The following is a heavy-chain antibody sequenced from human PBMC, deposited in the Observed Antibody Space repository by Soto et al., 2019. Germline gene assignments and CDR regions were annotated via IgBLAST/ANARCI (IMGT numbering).Heavy chain of an antibody. CDR3: ARGGVVVVPAAMGYYYGMDV. V-gene: IGHV1-69*01. Sequence: QVQLVQSGAEVKKPGSSVKVSCKASGGTFSSYAISWVRQAPGQGLEWMGGIIPIFGTANYAQKFQGRVTITADESTRTAYMELSSLRSEDTAVYYCARGGVVVVPAAMGYYYGMDVWGQGTTVTVSS. CDR1: GGTFSSYA. J-gene: IGHJ6*02. CDR2: IIPIFGTA. D-gene: IGHD2-2*01.